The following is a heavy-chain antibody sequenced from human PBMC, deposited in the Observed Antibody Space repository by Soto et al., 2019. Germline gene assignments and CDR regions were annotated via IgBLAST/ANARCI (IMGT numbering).Heavy chain of an antibody. D-gene: IGHD3-10*01. CDR2: IYSSGST. Sequence: QLHLQESGSGLVRPSQTLSLTCTVSGGSVGSGDFSWSWIRQPLGKGLEWVGCIYSSGSTHYSPSLRGRVTVSIDRSKNQISVMLTSVTAADTAVYYCARDSYESIGGGVNDTFDVWGQGTVVTVSS. V-gene: IGHV4-30-2*01. CDR1: GGSVGSGDFS. J-gene: IGHJ3*01. CDR3: ARDSYESIGGGVNDTFDV.